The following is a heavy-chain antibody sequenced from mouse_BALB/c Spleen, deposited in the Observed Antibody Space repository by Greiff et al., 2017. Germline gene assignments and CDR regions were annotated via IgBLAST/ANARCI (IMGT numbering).Heavy chain of an antibody. CDR1: GFTFTDYY. V-gene: IGHV7-3*02. Sequence: EVLLVESGGGLVQPGGSLRLSCATSGFTFTDYYMSWVRQPPGKALEWLGFIRNKANGYTSEYSVTVKGRFTISRDNSQSFLHLQMNTLRAEGSATYYCARDLYDGGMDCWGEGRSVAVSS. D-gene: IGHD2-3*01. J-gene: IGHJ4*01. CDR2: IRNKANGYTS. CDR3: ARDLYDGGMDC.